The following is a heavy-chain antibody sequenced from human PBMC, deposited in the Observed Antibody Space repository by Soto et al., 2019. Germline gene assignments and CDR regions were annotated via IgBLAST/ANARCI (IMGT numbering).Heavy chain of an antibody. CDR2: IKQDGSEK. V-gene: IGHV3-7*01. CDR1: GFTFSSYW. D-gene: IGHD6-19*01. CDR3: ARVAYGNGWIFDY. Sequence: PGGSLRLSCAASGFTFSSYWMSWVRQASGKGLEWVANIKQDGSEKYYVDSVKGRFTLSSDNAKNSLQLQMSSLRDEDTAIYFCARVAYGNGWIFDYWGQGTLVTVSS. J-gene: IGHJ4*01.